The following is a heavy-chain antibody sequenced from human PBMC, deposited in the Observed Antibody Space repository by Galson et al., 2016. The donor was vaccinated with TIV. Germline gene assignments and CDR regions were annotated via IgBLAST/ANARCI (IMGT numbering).Heavy chain of an antibody. CDR2: TYPGNSET. Sequence: QSGAEVKKAGESLKISCKGSGYNFASYWIGWVRQMPGKGLEWMGVTYPGNSETRYSPSFRGQVSISADKSIGTAFLQWGSLKASDTAVYYCARHSASAFPSHFDVWGQGTLATVSS. CDR1: GYNFASYW. CDR3: ARHSASAFPSHFDV. J-gene: IGHJ4*02. V-gene: IGHV5-51*01. D-gene: IGHD6-25*01.